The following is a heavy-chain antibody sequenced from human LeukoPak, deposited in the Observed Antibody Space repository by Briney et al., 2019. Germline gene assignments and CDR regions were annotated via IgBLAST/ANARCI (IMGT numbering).Heavy chain of an antibody. V-gene: IGHV4-30-2*01. CDR1: GGPISSGDFY. CDR3: AREAAYYDILTGSPAGGYFDY. CDR2: IYHSGST. D-gene: IGHD3-9*01. Sequence: PSETLSLTCTVSGGPISSGDFYWSWVRQPPGKGLEWIGYIYHSGSTYYNPSLKSRVTISVDRSKNQFSLKLSSVTAADTAVYYCAREAAYYDILTGSPAGGYFDYWGQGTLVTVSS. J-gene: IGHJ4*02.